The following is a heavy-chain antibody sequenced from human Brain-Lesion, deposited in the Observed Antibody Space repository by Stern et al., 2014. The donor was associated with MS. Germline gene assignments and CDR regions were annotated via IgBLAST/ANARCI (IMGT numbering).Heavy chain of an antibody. D-gene: IGHD5-12*01. CDR2: VDWDDEK. J-gene: IGHJ4*02. V-gene: IGHV2-70*20. Sequence: ESGPALVKHTQSLTLACTLYGISISTPGVRATWARQPPGKARERLALVDWDDEKYYSTSLKTRLSIFKDTSKNQVVLTMTNMDPVDTATYYCARMRYSGDYFIDYWGQGTLFTVSS. CDR1: GISISTPGVR. CDR3: ARMRYSGDYFIDY.